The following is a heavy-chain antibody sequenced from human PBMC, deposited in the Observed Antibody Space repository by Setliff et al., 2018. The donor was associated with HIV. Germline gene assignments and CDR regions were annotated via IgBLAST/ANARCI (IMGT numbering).Heavy chain of an antibody. D-gene: IGHD3-3*01. V-gene: IGHV3-48*01. CDR2: ISSSSSSI. CDR1: GFTFNGYA. J-gene: IGHJ3*01. Sequence: GGSLRLSCVGSGFTFNGYAMNWVRQAPGKGLEWVSYISSSSSSIYYGDSVKGRFTISRDNAKNSLDLEMHSLTVEDTAVYYCVRDPGGIFDAFDVWGQGTMVTVSS. CDR3: VRDPGGIFDAFDV.